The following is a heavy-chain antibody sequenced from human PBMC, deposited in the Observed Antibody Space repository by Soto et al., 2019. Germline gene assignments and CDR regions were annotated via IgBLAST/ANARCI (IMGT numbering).Heavy chain of an antibody. CDR1: GYSFTSYW. CDR2: IYPGDSDT. J-gene: IGHJ5*02. Sequence: GESLKISCKGSGYSFTSYWIGWVRQMPGKGLEWMGIIYPGDSDTRYSPSFQGQVTISADKSISTAYLQWSSLKASDTAMYYCARHPTYYYDSSGYLGFDPWGQGTLVTVSS. CDR3: ARHPTYYYDSSGYLGFDP. V-gene: IGHV5-51*01. D-gene: IGHD3-22*01.